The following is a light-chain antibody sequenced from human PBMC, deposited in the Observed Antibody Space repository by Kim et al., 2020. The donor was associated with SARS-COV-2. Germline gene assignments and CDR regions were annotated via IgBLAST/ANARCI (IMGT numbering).Light chain of an antibody. CDR3: QSYDSSLSGSV. V-gene: IGLV1-40*01. CDR1: SCNSGAGYN. J-gene: IGLJ2*01. CDR2: GNS. Sequence: QRVTITYTGSSCNSGAGYNVHWYQQLPGTAPKLLIYGNSNRPSGVPDRFSGSKSGTSASLAITGLQAEDEADYYCQSYDSSLSGSVFGGGTQLTVL.